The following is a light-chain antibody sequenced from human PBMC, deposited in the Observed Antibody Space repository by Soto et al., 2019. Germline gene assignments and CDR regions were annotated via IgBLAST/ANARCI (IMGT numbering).Light chain of an antibody. CDR1: QSVSSY. J-gene: IGKJ5*01. CDR3: QQRSNWST. V-gene: IGKV3-11*01. Sequence: EIVLTQSPATLSLSPGERATLSCRASQSVSSYLAWYQQKPGQAPRLLIYDASNRATGIPGRFSGSGSGTDFTLTISSLEPEDFAVYYCQQRSNWSTFGQGTRLEIK. CDR2: DAS.